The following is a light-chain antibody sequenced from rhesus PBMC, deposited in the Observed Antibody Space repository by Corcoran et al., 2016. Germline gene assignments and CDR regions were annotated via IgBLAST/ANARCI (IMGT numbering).Light chain of an antibody. J-gene: IGKJ4*01. CDR2: YAA. Sequence: DIQMTQAPSSVSASVGDRVTITCRASQGISSNLAWYQQKPGKAPKLLIYYAATLRSGVPSRFSGSGSGTEFTLTINSLQVEDFATYFCQQYHTYPLTFGGGTKVEIK. CDR1: QGISSN. CDR3: QQYHTYPLT. V-gene: IGKV1-25*01.